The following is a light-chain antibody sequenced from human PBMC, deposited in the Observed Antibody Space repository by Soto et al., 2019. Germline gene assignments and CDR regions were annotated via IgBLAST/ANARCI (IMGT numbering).Light chain of an antibody. Sequence: QSALTQPRSVSGAPGQSVTISCTGTSSDVGAYNYVSWYQQYPGKAPRLIIYDVSERPSGVPDRFSGSKSANTASLTISGLQAEDEADYYCCSHASSYAYVFGTGTKVTVL. J-gene: IGLJ1*01. CDR3: CSHASSYAYV. CDR2: DVS. V-gene: IGLV2-11*01. CDR1: SSDVGAYNY.